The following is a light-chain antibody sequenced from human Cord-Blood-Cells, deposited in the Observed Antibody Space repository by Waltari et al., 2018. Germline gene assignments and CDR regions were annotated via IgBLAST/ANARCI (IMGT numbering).Light chain of an antibody. J-gene: IGLJ3*02. CDR2: DVS. CDR3: SSYTSSSTLV. CDR1: SSDVGGYNY. Sequence: QSALTQPASVSGSPGQSITISCTGTSSDVGGYNYVSWYQQHPGKAPKPMIYDVSKRPSGVSNRSSGSKSGNTASLTISGLQAEDEADYYCSSYTSSSTLVFGGGTKLTVL. V-gene: IGLV2-14*03.